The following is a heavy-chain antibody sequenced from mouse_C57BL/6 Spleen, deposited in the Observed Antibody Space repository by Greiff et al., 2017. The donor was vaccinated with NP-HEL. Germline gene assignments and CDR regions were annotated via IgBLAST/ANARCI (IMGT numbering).Heavy chain of an antibody. CDR2: IYPGSGNT. Sequence: VKLVESGAELVRPGASVKLSCKASGYTFTDYYINWVKQRPGQGLEWIARIYPGSGNTYYNEKFKGKATLTAEKSSSTAYMQLSSLTSEDSAVHFCARWDRGFAYWGQGTLVTVSA. CDR3: ARWDRGFAY. CDR1: GYTFTDYY. J-gene: IGHJ3*01. V-gene: IGHV1-76*01. D-gene: IGHD4-1*01.